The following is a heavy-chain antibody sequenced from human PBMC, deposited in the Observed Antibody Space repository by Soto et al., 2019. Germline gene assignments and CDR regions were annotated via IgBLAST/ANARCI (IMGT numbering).Heavy chain of an antibody. CDR2: IYYSGST. V-gene: IGHV4-59*01. J-gene: IGHJ5*02. CDR1: GGSISSYY. D-gene: IGHD3-10*01. Sequence: SETLSLTCTVCGGSISSYYWSWIRQPPGKGLEWIGYIYYSGSTNYNPSLKSRVTISVDTSKNQFSLKLSSVTAADTAVYYCARDSGSTYYGHNWCERWGRGTLVTVAS. CDR3: ARDSGSTYYGHNWCER.